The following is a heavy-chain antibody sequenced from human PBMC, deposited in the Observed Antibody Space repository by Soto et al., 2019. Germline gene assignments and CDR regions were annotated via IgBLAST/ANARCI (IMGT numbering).Heavy chain of an antibody. V-gene: IGHV3-30*03. CDR1: GFTVSTYG. CDR2: ISRDGGTK. Sequence: QVQLVESGGGVVQPGRSLRLSCAVSGFTVSTYGMHWVRQAPGKGLEWVAVISRDGGTKYYADSVKGRFTISRENSRNTLFLEMNSLRSDDMAVYYCPGEVASGYWGQGTLVTVSS. CDR3: PGEVASGY. J-gene: IGHJ4*02. D-gene: IGHD3-10*01.